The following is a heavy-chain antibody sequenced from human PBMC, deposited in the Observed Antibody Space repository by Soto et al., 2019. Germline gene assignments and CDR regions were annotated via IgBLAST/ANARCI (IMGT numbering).Heavy chain of an antibody. J-gene: IGHJ6*02. V-gene: IGHV5-51*01. CDR1: GYSFTSYW. CDR2: IYPGDSDT. CDR3: ARRGIAARPGYYNGMDV. D-gene: IGHD6-6*01. Sequence: GESLRISCKGSGYSFTSYWIGWVRQMPGKGLEWMGIIYPGDSDTRYSPSFQGQVTISADKSISTAYLQWSSLKASDTAMYYCARRGIAARPGYYNGMDVWGQGTTVTVS.